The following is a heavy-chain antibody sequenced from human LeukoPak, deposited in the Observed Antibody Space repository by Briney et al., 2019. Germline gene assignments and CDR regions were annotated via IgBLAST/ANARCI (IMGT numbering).Heavy chain of an antibody. CDR2: TYYRSKWYN. V-gene: IGHV6-1*01. CDR3: ARESLGRLGSPYASAFDI. D-gene: IGHD1-26*01. CDR1: GDSVSSNSAA. Sequence: SQTLSLTCAISGDSVSSNSAAWNWIRQSPSRGLEWLGRTYYRSKWYNDYAVSVKSRITINPDTSKNQFSLQLNSVTPEDTAVYYCARESLGRLGSPYASAFDIWGQGTMVTVSS. J-gene: IGHJ3*02.